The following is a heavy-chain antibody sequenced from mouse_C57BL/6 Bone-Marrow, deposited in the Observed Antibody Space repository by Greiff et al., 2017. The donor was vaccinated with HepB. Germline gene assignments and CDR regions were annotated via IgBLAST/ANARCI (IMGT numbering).Heavy chain of an antibody. D-gene: IGHD3-2*02. J-gene: IGHJ3*01. CDR3: ARDDSSGYGFAY. CDR1: GFTFSDFY. CDR2: SRNKANDYTT. V-gene: IGHV7-1*01. Sequence: EVKLMDSGGGLVQSGRSLRLSCATSGFTFSDFYMEWVRQAPGKGLEWIAASRNKANDYTTEYSASVKGRFIVSRDTSQSILYLQMNALRAEDTAIYYCARDDSSGYGFAYWGQGTLVTVSA.